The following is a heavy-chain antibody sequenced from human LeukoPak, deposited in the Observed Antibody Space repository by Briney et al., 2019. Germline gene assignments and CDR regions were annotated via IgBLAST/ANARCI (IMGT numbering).Heavy chain of an antibody. CDR1: GFTFSRYG. CDR2: IRYDGSNK. CDR3: AKDLPPYSSSPNHMDV. Sequence: GGSLRLSCAASGFTFSRYGMHWVRQAPGKGLEWVAFIRYDGSNKYYADSVKGRFTVSRDNSKNTLYLQMNSLRAEDTAVYYCAKDLPPYSSSPNHMDVWGKGTTVTVSS. J-gene: IGHJ6*03. D-gene: IGHD6-19*01. V-gene: IGHV3-30*02.